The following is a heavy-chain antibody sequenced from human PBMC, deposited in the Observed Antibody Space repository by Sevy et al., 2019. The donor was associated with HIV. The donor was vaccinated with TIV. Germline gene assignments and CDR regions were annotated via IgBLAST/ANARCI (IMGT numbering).Heavy chain of an antibody. J-gene: IGHJ4*02. V-gene: IGHV3-23*01. CDR3: AREGCTKPHDY. CDR1: GFDFSIYS. CDR2: LSFGCGKI. Sequence: GGCLRLSCAASGFDFSIYSMSWVRQAPGKGLEWVSTLSFGCGKINYADSVKGRFTISRDNSNSSVYLQMNNMRVEDTAVYYRAREGCTKPHDYWGQGTLVTVSS. D-gene: IGHD2-8*01.